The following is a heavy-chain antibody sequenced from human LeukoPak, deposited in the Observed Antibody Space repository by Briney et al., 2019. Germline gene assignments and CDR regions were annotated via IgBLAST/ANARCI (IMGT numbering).Heavy chain of an antibody. V-gene: IGHV1-69-2*01. D-gene: IGHD2-2*01. J-gene: IGHJ6*03. CDR2: VDPEDGET. CDR3: ATADCRSTSCYPYYMDV. Sequence: ASVKISCKVSGYTFTDYYMHWVQQAPGKGLEWMGLVDPEDGETIYAEKFQGRVTITADTSTDTAYMELSSLRSEDTAVYYCATADCRSTSCYPYYMDVWGKGTTVTVSS. CDR1: GYTFTDYY.